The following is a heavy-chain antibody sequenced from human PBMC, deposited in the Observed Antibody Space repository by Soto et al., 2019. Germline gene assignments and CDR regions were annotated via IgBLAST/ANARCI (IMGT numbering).Heavy chain of an antibody. Sequence: QVQLVESGGGVVQPGRSLRLSCAASGFTFSSYGMHWVRQAPGKGLEWVAVISYDGSNKYYADSVKGRFTISRDNSKNTLYLQMNSLRAEDTAVYYCANRGPTVTDPFDYWGQGTLVTVSS. V-gene: IGHV3-30*18. CDR2: ISYDGSNK. CDR3: ANRGPTVTDPFDY. J-gene: IGHJ4*02. D-gene: IGHD4-17*01. CDR1: GFTFSSYG.